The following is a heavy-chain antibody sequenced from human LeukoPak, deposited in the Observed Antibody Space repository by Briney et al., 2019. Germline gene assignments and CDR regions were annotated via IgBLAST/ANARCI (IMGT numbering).Heavy chain of an antibody. CDR2: IYYSGST. CDR3: ARGIRGRYYFDY. V-gene: IGHV4-59*01. J-gene: IGHJ4*02. CDR1: GGSISSYY. Sequence: SETLSLTCTVSGGSISSYYWSWIRQPPGKGLEWIGYIYYSGSTNYNPSLKSRVTISVDTSKNQFSLKLSSVTAADTAVYYCARGIRGRYYFDYWGQGTLVTVSS. D-gene: IGHD2-21*01.